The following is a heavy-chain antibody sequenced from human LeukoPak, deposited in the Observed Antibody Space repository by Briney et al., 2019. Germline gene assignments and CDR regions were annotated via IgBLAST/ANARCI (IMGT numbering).Heavy chain of an antibody. Sequence: PGRSLRLFCAASGFTFSSYAMHWVRQAPGKGLEWVAVISYDGSNKYYADSVKGRFTISRDNSKNTLYLQMNSLRAEDTAVYYCAIAAAVNREYFQHWGQGTLVTVSS. J-gene: IGHJ1*01. CDR3: AIAAAVNREYFQH. V-gene: IGHV3-30-3*01. CDR1: GFTFSSYA. CDR2: ISYDGSNK. D-gene: IGHD6-13*01.